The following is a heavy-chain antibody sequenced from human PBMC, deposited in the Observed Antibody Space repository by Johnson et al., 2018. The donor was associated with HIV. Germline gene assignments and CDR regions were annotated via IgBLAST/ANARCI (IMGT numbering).Heavy chain of an antibody. Sequence: EQLVESGGGLVKPGGSLRLSCAASGFTFSNAWMSWVRQAPGKGLEWVGRIKSKTDGGTTDYAAPVKGRFHIPRDDSKNTLFLQMNSRRVEDTAVYYCARAQTYYDFWSGYDAFDIWGQGTMVTVSS. J-gene: IGHJ3*02. CDR3: ARAQTYYDFWSGYDAFDI. V-gene: IGHV3-15*01. D-gene: IGHD3-3*01. CDR1: GFTFSNAW. CDR2: IKSKTDGGTT.